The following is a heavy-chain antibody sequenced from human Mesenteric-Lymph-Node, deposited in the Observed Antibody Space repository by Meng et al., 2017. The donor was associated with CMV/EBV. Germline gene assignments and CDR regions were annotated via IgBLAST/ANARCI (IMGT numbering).Heavy chain of an antibody. CDR3: ASKGVVAAEYYFDY. J-gene: IGHJ4*02. CDR2: IYHSGST. V-gene: IGHV4-4*02. Sequence: SGGSISRSNWWSWVRQPPGKGLEWIGEIYHSGSTNYNPSLKSRVTISVDKSKNQFSLKLSSVTAADTAVYYCASKGVVAAEYYFDYWGQGTLVTVSS. CDR1: GGSISRSNW. D-gene: IGHD6-13*01.